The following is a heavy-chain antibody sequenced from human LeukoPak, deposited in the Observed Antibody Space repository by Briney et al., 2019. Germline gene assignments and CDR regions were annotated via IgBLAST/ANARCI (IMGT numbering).Heavy chain of an antibody. CDR2: IKQDGSEK. J-gene: IGHJ4*02. CDR3: AREKNYYGSGSYDY. Sequence: GGSLRLSCAASGFIFNKYWMSWVRQAPGKGLEWVANIKQDGSEKYYVDSVKGRFTISRDNAKNSLYLQMNSLRAEDTAVYYCAREKNYYGSGSYDYWGQGTLVTVSS. V-gene: IGHV3-7*01. D-gene: IGHD3-10*01. CDR1: GFIFNKYW.